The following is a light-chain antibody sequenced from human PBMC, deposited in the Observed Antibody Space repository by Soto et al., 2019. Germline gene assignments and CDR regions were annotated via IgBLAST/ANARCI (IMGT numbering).Light chain of an antibody. CDR1: HSVGST. CDR2: DTS. V-gene: IGKV3-11*01. J-gene: IGKJ1*01. Sequence: ETVMTQSPAPLSVSPGERSTLSCRASHSVGSTLAWYQQKPGQGPRLLMYDTSTRATGIPARFSGSGSGTDFTLTISSLEPEDFAVYYCQERTGGTPWTFGQGTKVDNK. CDR3: QERTGGTPWT.